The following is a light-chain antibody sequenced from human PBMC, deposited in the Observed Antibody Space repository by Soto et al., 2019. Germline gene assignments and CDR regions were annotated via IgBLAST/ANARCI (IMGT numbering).Light chain of an antibody. V-gene: IGKV3-15*01. J-gene: IGKJ2*01. CDR3: HQYNNWPLYT. CDR2: DAS. CDR1: QSISRN. Sequence: EIVMTQSPATLSVSPGERATLSCRASQSISRNFAWYQQRPGRAPRLLIYDASTRATDIPARVSGSGSGTEFTLIISSLQSEDFAVYYCHQYNNWPLYTFGPGTKLEIK.